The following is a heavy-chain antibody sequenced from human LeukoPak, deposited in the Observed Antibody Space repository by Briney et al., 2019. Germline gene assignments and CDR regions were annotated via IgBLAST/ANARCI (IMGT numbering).Heavy chain of an antibody. CDR3: AELGITMIGGV. D-gene: IGHD3-10*02. CDR2: IKEDGSEK. Sequence: GGSLRLSCAACEFTFSSYWMTWVRQAPGKGLEWVANIKEDGSEKYYEDSVKGRFTISRDNAKNSLYLQMNSLRAEDTAVYYCAELGITMIGGVWGKGTTVTISS. V-gene: IGHV3-7*01. J-gene: IGHJ6*04. CDR1: EFTFSSYW.